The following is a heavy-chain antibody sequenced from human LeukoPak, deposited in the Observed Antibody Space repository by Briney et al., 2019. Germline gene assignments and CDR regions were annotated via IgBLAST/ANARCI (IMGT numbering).Heavy chain of an antibody. Sequence: ASVKVSCKASGYTFTSYGISWVRQAPGQGLEWMGWISAYNGNTNYAQKLQGRVTMTTDTSTSTAYMELRSLRSDDTAAYYCARADSTVTYHYYFDYWGQGTLVTVSS. CDR3: ARADSTVTYHYYFDY. D-gene: IGHD4-17*01. V-gene: IGHV1-18*01. J-gene: IGHJ4*02. CDR2: ISAYNGNT. CDR1: GYTFTSYG.